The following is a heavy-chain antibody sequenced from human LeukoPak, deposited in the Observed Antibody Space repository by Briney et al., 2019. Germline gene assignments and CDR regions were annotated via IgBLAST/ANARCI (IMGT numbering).Heavy chain of an antibody. D-gene: IGHD6-13*01. CDR2: IHYIGSS. CDR1: GGSISGSKYN. V-gene: IGHV4-39*07. Sequence: SETLSLTCTVSGGSISGSKYNWGWIRQPPGKGLQWIGSIHYIGSSYHNPSLTSRVTVSVDASKNQFSLKLSSVTAADTAVYYCAREKDSSSWYYFDYWGQGTLVTVSS. J-gene: IGHJ4*02. CDR3: AREKDSSSWYYFDY.